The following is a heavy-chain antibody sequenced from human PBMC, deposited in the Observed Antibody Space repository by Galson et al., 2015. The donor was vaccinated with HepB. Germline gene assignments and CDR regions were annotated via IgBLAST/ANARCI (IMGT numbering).Heavy chain of an antibody. CDR3: AKELVVAIHFDD. Sequence: SVKVSCKASGYTFSTYAMHWVRQAPGQRLEWMGWIHAGNGDTKYSQNFQGRVSITRDTSASTAYVELSSLTSEETAIYFCAKELVVAIHFDDWGQGTLVTVSS. CDR1: GYTFSTYA. V-gene: IGHV1-3*01. CDR2: IHAGNGDT. J-gene: IGHJ4*02. D-gene: IGHD2-15*01.